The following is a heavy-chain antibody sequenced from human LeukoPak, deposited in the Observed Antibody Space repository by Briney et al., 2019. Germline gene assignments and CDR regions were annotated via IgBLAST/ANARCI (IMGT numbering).Heavy chain of an antibody. CDR3: ARGGSGYYYEDFDY. Sequence: SETLSLTCAVSGGSISSGGYSWSWIRQPPGKGLEWIGYIYHSGSTYYNPSLKSRVTTSVDRSKNQFSLKLSSVTAADTAVYYCARGGSGYYYEDFDYWGQGTLVTVSS. CDR1: GGSISSGGYS. D-gene: IGHD3-22*01. CDR2: IYHSGST. V-gene: IGHV4-30-2*01. J-gene: IGHJ4*02.